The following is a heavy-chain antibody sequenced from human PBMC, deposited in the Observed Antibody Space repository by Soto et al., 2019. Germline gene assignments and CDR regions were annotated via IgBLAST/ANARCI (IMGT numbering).Heavy chain of an antibody. V-gene: IGHV1-2*04. J-gene: IGHJ6*02. CDR2: INPKSGGT. CDR1: GYSFTDYH. Sequence: ASVKVSCKASGYSFTDYHIHWVRQAPGQGLEWLGRINPKSGGTSTAQKVQGWVTMTTDTSLSTASMELTRLTSDDTAIYYCARGDSTDCSNGVCSFFYNHDMDVWGQGTTVTVSS. CDR3: ARGDSTDCSNGVCSFFYNHDMDV. D-gene: IGHD2-8*01.